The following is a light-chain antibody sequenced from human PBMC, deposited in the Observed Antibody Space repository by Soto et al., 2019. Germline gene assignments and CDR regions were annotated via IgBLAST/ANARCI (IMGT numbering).Light chain of an antibody. CDR1: SSDVGGYNY. V-gene: IGLV2-14*01. CDR2: DVT. Sequence: QSVLTQPASVSVSPGQSITISCTGTSSDVGGYNYVSWHQQHPGKAPKLMIYDVTNRPSGVSNRFSGSKSGNTASLTISGLQAEDEADYYCSSYTSSSTRVFGGGTQLTVL. J-gene: IGLJ2*01. CDR3: SSYTSSSTRV.